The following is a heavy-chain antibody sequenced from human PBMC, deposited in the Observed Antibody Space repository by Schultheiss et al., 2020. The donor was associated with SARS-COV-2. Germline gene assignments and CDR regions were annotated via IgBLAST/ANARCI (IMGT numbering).Heavy chain of an antibody. V-gene: IGHV1-2*02. CDR3: ARSPCTNGVCYTGSGY. CDR1: GYTFTSYD. CDR2: INPNSGGT. D-gene: IGHD2-8*01. Sequence: ASVKVSCKASGYTFTSYDINWVRQATGQGLEWMGWINPNSGGTNYAQKFQGRVTMTRDTSISTAYMELSRLRSDDTAVYYCARSPCTNGVCYTGSGYWGQGTLVTVSS. J-gene: IGHJ4*02.